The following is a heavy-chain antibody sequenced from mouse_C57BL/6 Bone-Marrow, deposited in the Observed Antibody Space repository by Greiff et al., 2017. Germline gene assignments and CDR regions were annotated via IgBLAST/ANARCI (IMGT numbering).Heavy chain of an antibody. CDR2: IDPANGNT. Sequence: VQLQQSVAQLVRPGASVKLSCTASGFNIKNTYMNWVKQRPEQGLEWIGRIDPANGNTKYDPKFQGKATITADTSSNTAYLQLSSLTSEDTAIYYCAFHCYGSSAFDYWGQGTTLTVSS. CDR3: AFHCYGSSAFDY. D-gene: IGHD1-1*01. V-gene: IGHV14-3*01. J-gene: IGHJ2*01. CDR1: GFNIKNTY.